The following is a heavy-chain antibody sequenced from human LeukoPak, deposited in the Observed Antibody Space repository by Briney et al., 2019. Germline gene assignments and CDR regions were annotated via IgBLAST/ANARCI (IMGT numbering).Heavy chain of an antibody. CDR2: INPNSGGT. J-gene: IGHJ4*02. CDR1: GYTFTGYY. CDR3: ARVDSSGYSGIVNY. V-gene: IGHV1-2*02. D-gene: IGHD3-22*01. Sequence: ASVKVSCKASGYTFTGYYMHWVRQAPGQGLEWMGWINPNSGGTNYAQKFQGRVTMTRDTSISTAYMELSRLRSDDTAVYYCARVDSSGYSGIVNYWGQGTLVTDSS.